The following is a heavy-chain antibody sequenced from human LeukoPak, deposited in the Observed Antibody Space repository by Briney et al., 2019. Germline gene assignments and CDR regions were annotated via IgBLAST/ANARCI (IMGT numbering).Heavy chain of an antibody. J-gene: IGHJ4*02. CDR3: ARDQYYYDSSGYYYDYFDY. CDR2: IYSGGST. V-gene: IGHV3-66*01. CDR1: EFSVGSNY. Sequence: GGSLRLSCAASEFSVGSNYMTWVRQAPGKGLEWVSLIYSGGSTYYADSVKGRFTISRDNSKNTLYLQMNSLRAEDTAVYYCARDQYYYDSSGYYYDYFDYWGQGTLVTVSS. D-gene: IGHD3-22*01.